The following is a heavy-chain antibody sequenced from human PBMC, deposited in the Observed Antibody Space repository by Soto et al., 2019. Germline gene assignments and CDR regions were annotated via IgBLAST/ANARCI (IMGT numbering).Heavy chain of an antibody. J-gene: IGHJ4*02. CDR1: GFAFSSHA. CDR3: AKSDSYYYDSSGHQGVDY. Sequence: GGSLRLSCAASGFAFSSHAMHWVRQAPGKGLEWLSFIAYDGSTKGYADSVKGRFTVSRDNFKNSLFLQMGSLRAEDTAVYYCAKSDSYYYDSSGHQGVDYWGQGTLVTVSS. CDR2: IAYDGSTK. V-gene: IGHV3-30-3*02. D-gene: IGHD3-22*01.